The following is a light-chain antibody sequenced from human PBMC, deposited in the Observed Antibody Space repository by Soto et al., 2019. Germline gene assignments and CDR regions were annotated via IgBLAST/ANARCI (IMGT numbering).Light chain of an antibody. Sequence: QSALTQPVSVSGSPGQQITISCTGTSSDVGGYKYVSWYQQHPGKAPKLMIYEVSNRPSGVSNRFSGSKSGNTASLTISGLQAEDEADYYCSSYTSTSTVVFGVGTKLTVL. CDR2: EVS. V-gene: IGLV2-14*01. CDR1: SSDVGGYKY. J-gene: IGLJ1*01. CDR3: SSYTSTSTVV.